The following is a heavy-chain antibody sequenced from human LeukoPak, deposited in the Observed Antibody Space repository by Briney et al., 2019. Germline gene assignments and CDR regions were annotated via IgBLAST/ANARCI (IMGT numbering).Heavy chain of an antibody. J-gene: IGHJ3*01. D-gene: IGHD2-2*01. V-gene: IGHV1-69*04. CDR2: IIPILGIA. CDR1: GYTFTGYY. CDR3: ARVPRQDIVVVPAAD. Sequence: GASVKVSCKASGYTFTGYYMHWVRQAPGQGLEWMGRIIPILGIANYAQKFQGRVTITADKSTSTAYMELSSLRSEDTAVYYCARVPRQDIVVVPAADWGQGTMVTVSS.